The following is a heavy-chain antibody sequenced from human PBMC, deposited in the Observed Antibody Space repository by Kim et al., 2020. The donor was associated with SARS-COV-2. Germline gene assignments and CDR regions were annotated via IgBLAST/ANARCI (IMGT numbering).Heavy chain of an antibody. CDR2: ISLNSGSI. J-gene: IGHJ4*02. CDR1: GFTFDDYA. Sequence: GGSLRLSCAASGFTFDDYAMHWVRQAPGKGLEWVSGISLNSGSIGYADSVKGRFTISRDNAKNSLYLQMNSLRAEDTALYYCAKDHGGWYRYYFDYWGQGTLVTVSS. V-gene: IGHV3-9*01. D-gene: IGHD6-19*01. CDR3: AKDHGGWYRYYFDY.